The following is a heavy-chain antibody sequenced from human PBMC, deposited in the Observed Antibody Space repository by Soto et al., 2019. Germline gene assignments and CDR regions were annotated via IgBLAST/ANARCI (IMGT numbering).Heavy chain of an antibody. Sequence: GGSISSYYWSWIRQPPGKGLEWIGYIYYSGSTYYNPSLKSRVTISVDTSMNQFSLKLSSVTAADTAVYYCARDQGMEYYYYGMDVWG. V-gene: IGHV4-59*06. J-gene: IGHJ6*02. D-gene: IGHD1-1*01. CDR3: ARDQGMEYYYYGMDV. CDR1: GGSISSYY. CDR2: IYYSGST.